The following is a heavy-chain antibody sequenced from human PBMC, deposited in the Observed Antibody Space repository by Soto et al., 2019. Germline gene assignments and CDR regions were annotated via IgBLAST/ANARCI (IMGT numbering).Heavy chain of an antibody. CDR1: GFTSSSNW. D-gene: IGHD2-15*01. CDR2: IKQDGSET. V-gene: IGHV3-7*01. CDR3: ARDRGYCRGGTCYSVLDF. Sequence: EVQLVESGGGLAQPGGSLRLSCAVSGFTSSSNWMNWVRQAPGKGLEWVANIKQDGSETYYVDSVKGRFTISRDNAKSSLYLQMNSLRAEDTAVYYCARDRGYCRGGTCYSVLDFWGQGTLVTVSS. J-gene: IGHJ4*02.